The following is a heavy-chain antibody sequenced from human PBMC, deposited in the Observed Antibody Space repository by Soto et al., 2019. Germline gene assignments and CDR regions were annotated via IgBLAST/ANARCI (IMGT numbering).Heavy chain of an antibody. J-gene: IGHJ4*02. CDR3: ARDTIGSSWFPLGY. V-gene: IGHV3-30*04. D-gene: IGHD6-13*01. CDR1: GFTFRTYT. CDR2: IGYDGKKK. Sequence: GGSLRLSCAASGFTFRTYTMHWVRQAPGKGLEWVALIGYDGKKKYYADSVKGRFTISRDNSENLMSLQMDSLRAEDTAFYYCARDTIGSSWFPLGYWGQGALVTVSS.